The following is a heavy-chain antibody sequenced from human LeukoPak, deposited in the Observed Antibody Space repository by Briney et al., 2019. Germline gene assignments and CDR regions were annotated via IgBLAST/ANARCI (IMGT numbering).Heavy chain of an antibody. J-gene: IGHJ5*02. CDR1: GCTFSSYA. Sequence: PGASLRLSCAASGCTFSSYAMSWVRQAPGKGLEWVSAISGSGGSTYYADSVKGRFTISRDNSKNTLYLQMNSLRAEDTAVYYCAKGDYGVFSGWFDPWGQGTLVTVSS. D-gene: IGHD4-17*01. CDR2: ISGSGGST. CDR3: AKGDYGVFSGWFDP. V-gene: IGHV3-23*01.